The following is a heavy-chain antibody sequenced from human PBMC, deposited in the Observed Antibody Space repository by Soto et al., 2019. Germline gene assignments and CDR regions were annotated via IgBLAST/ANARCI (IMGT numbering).Heavy chain of an antibody. CDR3: ARDQGSVYYDFWSGSHNLYYYGMDV. Sequence: ASVKVSCKASGYTFTGYYMHWVRQAPGQGLEWMGWINPNSGGTNYAQKFQGWVTMTRDTSISTAYMELSRLRSDDTAVYYCARDQGSVYYDFWSGSHNLYYYGMDVWGQGTTVTVS. D-gene: IGHD3-3*01. V-gene: IGHV1-2*04. J-gene: IGHJ6*02. CDR2: INPNSGGT. CDR1: GYTFTGYY.